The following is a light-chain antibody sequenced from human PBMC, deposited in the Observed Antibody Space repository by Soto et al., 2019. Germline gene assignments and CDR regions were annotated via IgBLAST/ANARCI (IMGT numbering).Light chain of an antibody. CDR3: QQYNNWPYT. CDR2: GAS. CDR1: QGISSY. J-gene: IGKJ2*01. V-gene: IGKV3-15*01. Sequence: MTQSPSSFSASTGDRVTITCRTSQGISSYLAWYQQKPGQAPRLLIYGASTRATGIPARFSGSGSGTEFTLTISSLQSEDFAVYYCQQYNNWPYTFGQGTKVDIK.